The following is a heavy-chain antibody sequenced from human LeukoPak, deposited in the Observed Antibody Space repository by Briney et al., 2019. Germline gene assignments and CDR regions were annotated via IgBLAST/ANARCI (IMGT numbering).Heavy chain of an antibody. J-gene: IGHJ4*02. CDR3: VRDNRSYNFDY. V-gene: IGHV3-74*01. CDR2: IKSDGSST. CDR1: GFTFSRYW. Sequence: GGSLRLSCAASGFTFSRYWMHWVRQAPGKGLVWVSCIKSDGSSTSIADSAKGRFTISRDTAKKTVYLQMNSLRAEDTAVYYCVRDNRSYNFDYWGQGTLVTVSS. D-gene: IGHD1-26*01.